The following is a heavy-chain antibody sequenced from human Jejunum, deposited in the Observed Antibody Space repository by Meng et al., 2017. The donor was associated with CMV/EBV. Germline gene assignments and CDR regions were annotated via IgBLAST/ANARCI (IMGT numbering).Heavy chain of an antibody. CDR1: GGAVSSSNYF. V-gene: IGHV4-61*02. CDR2: IYASGTT. J-gene: IGHJ4*02. D-gene: IGHD6-19*01. CDR3: ARGDRSVTGTLDY. Sequence: SGGAVSSSNYFWNWIRQPAGKGLEWIGRIYASGTTNYNPSLESRVTISVDSSKNQFSVKLSSMTAADTAVYYCARGDRSVTGTLDYWGQGTLVTVSS.